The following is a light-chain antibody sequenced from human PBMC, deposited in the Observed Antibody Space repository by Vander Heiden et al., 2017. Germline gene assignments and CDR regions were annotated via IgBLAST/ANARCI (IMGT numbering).Light chain of an antibody. Sequence: QSALTQPPSASGSPGPSVTISCPGTRSDVGGYNYVSWYQQHPGKAPKLMIYEVSRRPSGVTDRFSGSKSGNTASLTVSGRQAEDEADYYCSSYAGSNRGVFGGGTKLTVL. J-gene: IGLJ2*01. CDR1: RSDVGGYNY. CDR2: EVS. V-gene: IGLV2-8*01. CDR3: SSYAGSNRGV.